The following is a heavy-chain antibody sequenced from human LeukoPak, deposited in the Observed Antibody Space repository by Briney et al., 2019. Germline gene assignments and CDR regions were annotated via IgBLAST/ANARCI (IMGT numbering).Heavy chain of an antibody. V-gene: IGHV3-9*01. D-gene: IGHD6-13*01. CDR1: GFTFDDYA. CDR3: AKDSSSWYGGPAKAEYGMDV. Sequence: PGGSLRLSCAASGFTFDDYAMHWVRQAPGKGLEWVSGISWNSGSIGYADSVKGRFTISRDNAKNSLYLQMNSLRAEDTALYYCAKDSSSWYGGPAKAEYGMDVWGQGTTVTVSS. J-gene: IGHJ6*02. CDR2: ISWNSGSI.